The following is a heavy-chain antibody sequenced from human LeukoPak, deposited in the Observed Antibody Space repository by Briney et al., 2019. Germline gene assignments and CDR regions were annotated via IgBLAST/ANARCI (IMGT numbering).Heavy chain of an antibody. V-gene: IGHV3-23*01. D-gene: IGHD1-26*01. CDR1: GFTFTSYS. J-gene: IGHJ4*02. CDR2: ISGSGGST. Sequence: GGSLRLSCAASGFTFTSYSMNWVRQAPGKGLEWVSAISGSGGSTYYADSVKGRFTISRDNSKNTLYLQMNSLRAEDTAVYYCAKRGSYPDYWGQGTLVTVSS. CDR3: AKRGSYPDY.